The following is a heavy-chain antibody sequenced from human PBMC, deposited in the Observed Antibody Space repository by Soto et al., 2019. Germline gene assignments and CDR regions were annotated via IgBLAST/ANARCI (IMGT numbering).Heavy chain of an antibody. CDR2: INHSGST. V-gene: IGHV4-34*01. CDR3: ARALYYYDSSGYYFP. D-gene: IGHD3-22*01. Sequence: SETLSLTCAVYGGSFSGYYWSWIRQPPGKGLEWIGEINHSGSTNYNPSLKSRVTISVDTSKNQFSLKLSSVTAADTAVYYCARALYYYDSSGYYFPWGQGTLVTVPQ. J-gene: IGHJ5*02. CDR1: GGSFSGYY.